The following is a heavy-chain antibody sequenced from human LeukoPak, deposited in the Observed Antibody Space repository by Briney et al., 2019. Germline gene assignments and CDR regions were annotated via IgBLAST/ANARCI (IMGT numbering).Heavy chain of an antibody. CDR2: IYYSGST. Sequence: SQTLSLTCTVSGGSISSGGYYWSWLRQHPGKGLEWIGYIYYSGSTYYNPSLKSRVTISVDTSKNQFSLKLSSVTAADTAVYYCARVEYYYDSSGYYLYYFDYWGQGTLVTVSS. V-gene: IGHV4-31*03. CDR3: ARVEYYYDSSGYYLYYFDY. D-gene: IGHD3-22*01. CDR1: GGSISSGGYY. J-gene: IGHJ4*02.